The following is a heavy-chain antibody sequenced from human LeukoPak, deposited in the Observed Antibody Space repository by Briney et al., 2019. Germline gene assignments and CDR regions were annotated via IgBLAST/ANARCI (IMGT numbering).Heavy chain of an antibody. CDR1: GFTVSSNY. J-gene: IGHJ4*02. D-gene: IGHD5-24*01. CDR2: ITFDGSQK. Sequence: GGSLRLSCAASGFTVSSNYMSWVRQAPGKGLEWVAIITFDGSQKHFADSVRGRFTVSRDDSENTLYLQMNSLETEDTAVYYCAKGGDGKIPFDNWGQGTQVTVSS. CDR3: AKGGDGKIPFDN. V-gene: IGHV3-30*18.